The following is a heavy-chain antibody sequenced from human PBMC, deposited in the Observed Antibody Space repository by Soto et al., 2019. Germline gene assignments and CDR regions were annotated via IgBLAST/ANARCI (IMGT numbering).Heavy chain of an antibody. V-gene: IGHV1-18*01. CDR1: GYTFTSYG. D-gene: IGHD5-18*01. J-gene: IGHJ3*02. CDR3: ARDILGYSYSPGAFDI. CDR2: ISAYNGNT. Sequence: ASVKVSCKASGYTFTSYGISWVRQAPGQGLEWMGWISAYNGNTNYAQKLQGRVTMTTDTSTSTAYMELRSLRSDDTAVYYCARDILGYSYSPGAFDIWGQGTMVTV.